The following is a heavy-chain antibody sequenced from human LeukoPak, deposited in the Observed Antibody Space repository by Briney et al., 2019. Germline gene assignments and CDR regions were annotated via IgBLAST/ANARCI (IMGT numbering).Heavy chain of an antibody. J-gene: IGHJ4*02. CDR1: GYTFTSYG. CDR2: ISAYNGNR. V-gene: IGHV1-18*01. CDR3: ARERYYDSSGYPSYFDY. Sequence: ASVKVSCKASGYTFTSYGISWVRQAPGQGLEWMGWISAYNGNRNYAQKFQGRVIMTTDTSTSTAYMELRSLRSDDTAVYYCARERYYDSSGYPSYFDYWGQGTLVTVSS. D-gene: IGHD3-22*01.